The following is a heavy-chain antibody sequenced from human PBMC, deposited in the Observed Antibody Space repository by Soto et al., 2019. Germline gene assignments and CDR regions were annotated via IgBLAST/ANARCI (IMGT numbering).Heavy chain of an antibody. V-gene: IGHV1-2*02. CDR1: GYTFTGYY. D-gene: IGHD3-22*01. CDR2: INHNSGDT. J-gene: IGHJ3*02. Sequence: ASVKVSCKASGYTFTGYYMHCVRQAPGQGLEWMGWINHNSGDTNYAQKFQGRVIMTRDTSISTAYMELSGLRSDDTAVYYCARGFYYDSGYWAAFDIWGQGTMVTVSS. CDR3: ARGFYYDSGYWAAFDI.